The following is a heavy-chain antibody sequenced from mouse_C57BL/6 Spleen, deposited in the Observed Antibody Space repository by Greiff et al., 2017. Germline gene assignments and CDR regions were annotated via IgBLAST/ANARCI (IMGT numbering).Heavy chain of an antibody. CDR2: IDPSDSET. V-gene: IGHV1-52*01. Sequence: QVQLQQPGAELVRPGSSVKLSCKASGYTFTSYWMHWVKQRPIQGLEWIGNIDPSDSETHYNQKFKDKATLTVDKSSSTAYMQLSSLTSEDSAVXYCAITTVVATFAYWGQGTLVTVSA. CDR1: GYTFTSYW. CDR3: AITTVVATFAY. J-gene: IGHJ3*01. D-gene: IGHD1-1*01.